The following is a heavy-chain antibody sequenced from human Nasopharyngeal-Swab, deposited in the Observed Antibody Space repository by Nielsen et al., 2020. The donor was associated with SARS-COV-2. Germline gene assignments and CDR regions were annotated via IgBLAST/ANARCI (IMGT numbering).Heavy chain of an antibody. Sequence: GESLKISCAASGFTFSSYTIHWVRQAPGKGLEWVAVISYDASDKYYADSVKGRFTLSRDNSENTVYLQMNSLRAEDTAVYYCARDRPHWGCDYWGQGTLVTVSS. D-gene: IGHD3-16*01. J-gene: IGHJ4*02. CDR1: GFTFSSYT. CDR2: ISYDASDK. CDR3: ARDRPHWGCDY. V-gene: IGHV3-30*04.